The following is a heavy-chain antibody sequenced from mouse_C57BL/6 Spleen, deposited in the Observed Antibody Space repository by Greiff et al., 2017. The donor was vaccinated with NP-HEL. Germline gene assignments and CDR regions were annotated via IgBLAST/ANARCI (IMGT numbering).Heavy chain of an antibody. V-gene: IGHV1-50*01. CDR1: GYTFTSYW. Sequence: QVQLQQPGAELVKPGASVKLSCKASGYTFTSYWMQWVKQRPGQGLEWIGEIDPSDSYTNYNQKFKGKATLIVDTSSSTAYMQLSSLTSEDSAVYYCARGDYDVRGFAYWGQGTLVTVSA. CDR2: IDPSDSYT. CDR3: ARGDYDVRGFAY. J-gene: IGHJ3*01. D-gene: IGHD2-4*01.